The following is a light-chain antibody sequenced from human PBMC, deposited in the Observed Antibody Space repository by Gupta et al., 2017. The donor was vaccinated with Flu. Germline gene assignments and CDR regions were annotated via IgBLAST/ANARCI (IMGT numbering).Light chain of an antibody. CDR1: NIATRN. Sequence: VALGQTATITCGGKNIATRNVHWYQQKPGQAPVLIIYRNNNRPSGVPERFSGSKSENTAALTINGAQAGDEADYYFHAWDSFTASVFGGGT. CDR3: HAWDSFTASV. J-gene: IGLJ2*01. V-gene: IGLV3-9*01. CDR2: RNN.